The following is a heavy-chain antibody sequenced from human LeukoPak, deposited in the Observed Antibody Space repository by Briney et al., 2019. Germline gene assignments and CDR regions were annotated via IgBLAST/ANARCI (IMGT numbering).Heavy chain of an antibody. Sequence: SQTLSLTCTVSGGSISSGDYYWSWIRQPPGKGLEWIGYIYYSGSTYYNPSLKSRVTISVDTSKYQFSLKLSSVTAADTAVYYCARTGRGYYDFWGGYPKAAFDIWGQGTMVTVSS. V-gene: IGHV4-30-4*08. CDR1: GGSISSGDYY. J-gene: IGHJ3*02. D-gene: IGHD3-3*01. CDR3: ARTGRGYYDFWGGYPKAAFDI. CDR2: IYYSGST.